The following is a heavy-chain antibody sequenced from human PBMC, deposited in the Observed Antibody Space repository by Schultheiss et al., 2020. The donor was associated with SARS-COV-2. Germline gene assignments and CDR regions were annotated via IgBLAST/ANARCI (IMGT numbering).Heavy chain of an antibody. CDR2: INPNSGGT. J-gene: IGHJ4*02. Sequence: ASVKVSCKASGYTFTSNSMHWVRQAPGQGLEWMGRINPNSGGTNYAQKFQGRVTMTRDTSISTAYMELSRLRSDDTAVYYCARVKSVVNYSSPTGYWGQGTLVTVSS. D-gene: IGHD6-19*01. CDR3: ARVKSVVNYSSPTGY. CDR1: GYTFTSNS. V-gene: IGHV1-2*06.